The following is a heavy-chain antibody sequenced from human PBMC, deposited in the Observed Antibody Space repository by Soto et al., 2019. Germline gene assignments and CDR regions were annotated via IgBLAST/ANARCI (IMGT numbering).Heavy chain of an antibody. CDR2: IIPVSGTT. V-gene: IGHV1-69*01. CDR1: GGTFSNYT. CDR3: ARSSPYIVVRKPTGNQDYYGMDV. J-gene: IGHJ6*02. D-gene: IGHD2-2*01. Sequence: QVQLVQSGAEVKKPGSSVKVFCKASGGTFSNYTISWVRQAPGQGLEWMGGIIPVSGTTDYEQKFQGRVTITADGSTSTAYMKLSSLRSADTAVYYCARSSPYIVVRKPTGNQDYYGMDVWGQGTTVTVSS.